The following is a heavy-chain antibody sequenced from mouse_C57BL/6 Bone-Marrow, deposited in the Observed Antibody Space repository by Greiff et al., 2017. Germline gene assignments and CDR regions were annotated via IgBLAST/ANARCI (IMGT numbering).Heavy chain of an antibody. V-gene: IGHV1-81*01. Sequence: VKLQESGAELARPGASVEMSCKASGYTFTSYGISWVKQRTGQGLEWIGEIYPRSGNTDYNEKFKGKATLTADKSSSTAYMELRSLTSEDSAVFFCARKVYYSKTMDYCGQGTSVTVSS. D-gene: IGHD2-5*01. CDR3: ARKVYYSKTMDY. CDR1: GYTFTSYG. CDR2: IYPRSGNT. J-gene: IGHJ4*01.